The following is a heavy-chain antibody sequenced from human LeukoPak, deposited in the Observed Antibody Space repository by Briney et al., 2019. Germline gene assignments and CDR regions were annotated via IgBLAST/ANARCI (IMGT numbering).Heavy chain of an antibody. CDR3: ARGFLPFYDFWSGYYPSSDY. D-gene: IGHD3-3*01. Sequence: PSETLSLTCTVSGGSVSSGSYYWSWIRQPPGKGLEWIGYIYYSGSTNYNPSLKSRVTISVDTSKNQFSLKLSSVTAADTAVYYCARGFLPFYDFWSGYYPSSDYWGQGTLVTVSS. CDR1: GGSVSSGSYY. J-gene: IGHJ4*02. V-gene: IGHV4-61*01. CDR2: IYYSGST.